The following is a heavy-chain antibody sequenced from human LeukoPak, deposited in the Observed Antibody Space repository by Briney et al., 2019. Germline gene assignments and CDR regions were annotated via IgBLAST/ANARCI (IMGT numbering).Heavy chain of an antibody. CDR3: AREFPRLDVEMATTRGSRRLDY. CDR2: IYHSGST. J-gene: IGHJ4*02. Sequence: PSETLSLTCTVSGGSISSGGYYWSWIRQPPGKGLEWIGYIYHSGSTYYNPSLKSRVTISVDRSKNQFSLKLSSVTAADTAVYYCAREFPRLDVEMATTRGSRRLDYWGQGTLVTVSS. V-gene: IGHV4-30-2*01. CDR1: GGSISSGGYY. D-gene: IGHD5-24*01.